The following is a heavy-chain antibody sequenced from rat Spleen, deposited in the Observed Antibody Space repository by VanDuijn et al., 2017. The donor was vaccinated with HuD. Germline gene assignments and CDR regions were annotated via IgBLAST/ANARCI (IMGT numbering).Heavy chain of an antibody. J-gene: IGHJ2*01. Sequence: EVQLQESGPGLVKPSQSLSLTCSVTGFSITTHYWDWIRKFPGNKMEWMGYINYSGSTTYNPSLKSRISITRDSSKNQFFLHLNSVTLEDTATYYCARQNWPYYFDYWGQGVMVTVSS. CDR2: INYSGST. D-gene: IGHD5-1*01. CDR1: GFSITTHY. CDR3: ARQNWPYYFDY. V-gene: IGHV3-1*01.